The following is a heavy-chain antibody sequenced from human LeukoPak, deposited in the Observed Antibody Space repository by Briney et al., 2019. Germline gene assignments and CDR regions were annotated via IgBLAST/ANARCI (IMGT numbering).Heavy chain of an antibody. CDR2: INHSGST. D-gene: IGHD2-2*01. J-gene: IGHJ5*02. V-gene: IGHV4-34*01. CDR3: ARGGGYCSSTSCHEMRFDP. CDR1: GGSISTYY. Sequence: SETLSLTCTVSGGSISTYYWSWIRQPPGKGLEWIGEINHSGSTNYNPSLKSRVTISVDTSKNQFSLKLSSVTAADTAVYYCARGGGYCSSTSCHEMRFDPWGQGTLVTVSS.